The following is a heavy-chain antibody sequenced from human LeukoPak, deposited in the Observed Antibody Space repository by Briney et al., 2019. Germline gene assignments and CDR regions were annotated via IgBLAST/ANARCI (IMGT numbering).Heavy chain of an antibody. CDR1: GASLSTSSYY. CDR2: ISYSGST. J-gene: IGHJ4*02. V-gene: IGHV4-39*01. Sequence: SETLSLTCTVSGASLSTSSYYWGWIRQPPGKGLEWIGTISYSGSTSYNPSLKSRVTISADTSNNQFSLKLTSVTAADTAVYYCARHFDYWGQGTLVTVSS. CDR3: ARHFDY.